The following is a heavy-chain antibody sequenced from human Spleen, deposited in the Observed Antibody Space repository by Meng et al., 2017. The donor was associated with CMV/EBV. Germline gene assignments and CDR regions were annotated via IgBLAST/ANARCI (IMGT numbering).Heavy chain of an antibody. CDR3: AKAPDYGATGYFDY. V-gene: IGHV3-9*01. J-gene: IGHJ4*02. CDR2: ISWNSGSI. CDR1: GFTFSDYY. D-gene: IGHD4-17*01. Sequence: GGSLRLSCAASGFTFSDYYMSWIRQAPGKGLEWVSGISWNSGSIGYADSVKGRFTISRDNAKNSLYLQMNSLRAEDAALYYCAKAPDYGATGYFDYWGQGTLVTVSS.